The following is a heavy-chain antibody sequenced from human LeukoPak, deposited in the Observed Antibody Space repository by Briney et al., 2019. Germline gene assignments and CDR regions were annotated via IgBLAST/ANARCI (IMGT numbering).Heavy chain of an antibody. V-gene: IGHV3-48*03. Sequence: GGSLRLSCAASGFTFSSYEMNWVRQAPGKGLEWVSYISDSGSTVYYADSVRGRFTVSRDNAKNSLYLQMNSLRAEDTAVYYCAESSWLGYWGQGTLVTVSS. CDR1: GFTFSSYE. CDR3: AESSWLGY. J-gene: IGHJ4*02. D-gene: IGHD2-15*01. CDR2: ISDSGSTV.